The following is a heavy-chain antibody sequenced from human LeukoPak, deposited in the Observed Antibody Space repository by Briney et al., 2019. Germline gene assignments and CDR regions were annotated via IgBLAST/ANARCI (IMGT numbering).Heavy chain of an antibody. CDR3: AREISSWYWGYLDY. V-gene: IGHV1-2*02. Sequence: ASVKVSCKASGYTFTGYSMHWVRQAAGQGLEWMGWINPKSGGTNYALKFQGRVTMTRDTSIITAYMELSRLGSDDTAVYYCAREISSWYWGYLDYWGQGTLVTVSS. J-gene: IGHJ4*02. CDR1: GYTFTGYS. CDR2: INPKSGGT. D-gene: IGHD6-13*01.